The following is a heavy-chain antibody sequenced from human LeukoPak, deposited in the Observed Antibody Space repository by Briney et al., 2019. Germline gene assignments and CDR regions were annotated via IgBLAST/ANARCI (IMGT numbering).Heavy chain of an antibody. V-gene: IGHV1-69*01. CDR3: ARDLYCSGGSCYVW. J-gene: IGHJ4*02. CDR1: GGTFSSYA. D-gene: IGHD2-15*01. CDR2: IIPIFGTA. Sequence: SVKVSCKASGGTFSSYAISWVRQAPGQGLEWMGGIIPIFGTANYAQQFQGRVTITADESTSTAYMELSSLRSEDTAVYYCARDLYCSGGSCYVWWGQGTLVTVSS.